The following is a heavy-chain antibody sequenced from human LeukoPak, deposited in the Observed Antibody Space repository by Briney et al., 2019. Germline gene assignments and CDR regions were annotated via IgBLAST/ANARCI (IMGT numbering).Heavy chain of an antibody. J-gene: IGHJ6*02. V-gene: IGHV3-23*01. CDR3: ARGPWSAAGYNGMDV. D-gene: IGHD6-13*01. Sequence: GGSLRLSCAASGFTFSSYTMSWVRQAPGKGLEWVSTITTSDGNTYYADSVKGRFTVSRDNSKNTLYLQMNSLRGEDTAVYYCARGPWSAAGYNGMDVWGQGITVTVSS. CDR1: GFTFSSYT. CDR2: ITTSDGNT.